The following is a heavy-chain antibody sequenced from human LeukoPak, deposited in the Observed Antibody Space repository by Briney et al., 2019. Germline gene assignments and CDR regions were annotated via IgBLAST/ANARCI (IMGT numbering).Heavy chain of an antibody. Sequence: SETQSLICAVYGGSFSGYYWRWIRHPPGKGLEWIGEINHSGSTNYNPPLKSRVTIPVDTSKNQFSLKLSSVAAAETAVYCCARGGDSSGWGYWGQGTLVTVS. D-gene: IGHD6-19*01. CDR1: GGSFSGYY. V-gene: IGHV4-34*01. J-gene: IGHJ4*02. CDR3: ARGGDSSGWGY. CDR2: INHSGST.